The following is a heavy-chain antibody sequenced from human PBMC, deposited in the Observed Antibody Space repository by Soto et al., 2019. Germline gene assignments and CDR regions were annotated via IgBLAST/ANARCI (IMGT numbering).Heavy chain of an antibody. CDR2: INHSGST. CDR3: ARGLRGTNFDY. J-gene: IGHJ4*02. V-gene: IGHV4-34*01. D-gene: IGHD1-7*01. CDR1: GGSFSGYY. Sequence: SXTLSLTCAVYGGSFSGYYWSWIRQPPGKGLEWIGEINHSGSTNYNPSLKSRVTISVDTSKNQFSLKLSSVTAADTAVYYCARGLRGTNFDYWGQGTLVTVSS.